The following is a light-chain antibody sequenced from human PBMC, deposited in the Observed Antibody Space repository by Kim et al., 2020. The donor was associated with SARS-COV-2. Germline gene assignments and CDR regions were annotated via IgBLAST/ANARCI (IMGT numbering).Light chain of an antibody. CDR2: DAS. J-gene: IGKJ2*01. V-gene: IGKV3-11*01. Sequence: EIVLTQSPATLSLSPGERATLSCRASQSVSSYLAWYQQKPGQAPRLLIYDASNRATGIPARFSGSGSGTDFTLTISSLEPEDFAVYYCQRSSNWPRTFGQGTKLEI. CDR1: QSVSSY. CDR3: QRSSNWPRT.